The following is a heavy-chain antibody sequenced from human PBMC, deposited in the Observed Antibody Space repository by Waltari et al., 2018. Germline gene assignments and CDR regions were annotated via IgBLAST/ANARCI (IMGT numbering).Heavy chain of an antibody. CDR1: GFTFTRPP. V-gene: IGHV3-73*02. CDR3: TRPGYYYDSSGPVDY. J-gene: IGHJ4*02. Sequence: EVQLVESGGGLVHPGGSLNLSCAASGFTFTRPPMHWVRQPSGKGLELVGRIRSKANSYATAYAASVKGRFTISRDDSKNTAYLQMNSLKTEDTAVYYCTRPGYYYDSSGPVDYWGQGTLVTVSS. D-gene: IGHD3-22*01. CDR2: IRSKANSYAT.